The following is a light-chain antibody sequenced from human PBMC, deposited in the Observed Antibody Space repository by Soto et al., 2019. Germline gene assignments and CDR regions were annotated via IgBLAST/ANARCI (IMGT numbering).Light chain of an antibody. CDR1: SSNIGSNT. Sequence: QSVLTQPPSASGTPGQRVTISCSGSSSNIGSNTVNWYQQLPGTAPKLLIYGNSNRPSGVPDRFSGSKSGTSASLAITGLQAEDEADYYCQSYDSSLFYVFGTGTKVTVL. CDR2: GNS. CDR3: QSYDSSLFYV. V-gene: IGLV1-44*01. J-gene: IGLJ1*01.